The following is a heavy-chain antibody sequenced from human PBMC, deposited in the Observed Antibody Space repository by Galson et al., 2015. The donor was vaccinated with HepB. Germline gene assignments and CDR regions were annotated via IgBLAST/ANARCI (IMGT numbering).Heavy chain of an antibody. D-gene: IGHD2-2*02. J-gene: IGHJ4*02. Sequence: SVKVSCKASGYTFTSYYMHWVRQAPGQGLEWMGIINPSGGSTSYAQKFQGRVTMTRDTSTSTVYMELSSLRSEDTAVYYCARDVTAAAIPLNLFDYWGQGTLVTVSS. CDR1: GYTFTSYY. CDR2: INPSGGST. V-gene: IGHV1-46*01. CDR3: ARDVTAAAIPLNLFDY.